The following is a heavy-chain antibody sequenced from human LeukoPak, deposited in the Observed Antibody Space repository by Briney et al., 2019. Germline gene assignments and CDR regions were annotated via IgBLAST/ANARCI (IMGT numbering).Heavy chain of an antibody. J-gene: IGHJ4*02. Sequence: KAGGSLRLSCAASGFTFSSYSMNWVRQAPGKGLEWVSSISSSSSYIYYADSVKGRFTISRDNAKNSLYLQMNSLRAEDTAVYYCARASSWDQPPLWGQGTLVTVSS. CDR1: GFTFSSYS. CDR3: ARASSWDQPPL. CDR2: ISSSSSYI. D-gene: IGHD1-26*01. V-gene: IGHV3-21*01.